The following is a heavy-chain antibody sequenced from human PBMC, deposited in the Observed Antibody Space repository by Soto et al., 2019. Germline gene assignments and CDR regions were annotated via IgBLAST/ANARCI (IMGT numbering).Heavy chain of an antibody. J-gene: IGHJ4*02. V-gene: IGHV4-31*03. CDR3: ARSDSGGWYGGIEY. Sequence: LSLTCTVSGDSISSGGYYWSWIRQHPGKGLEWIGYIYYSGSTYYNPSLKSRVSISVDTSKKQFSLKLTSVTAADTAVYYCARSDSGGWYGGIEYRGPGTLVTVSS. CDR2: IYYSGST. CDR1: GDSISSGGYY. D-gene: IGHD6-19*01.